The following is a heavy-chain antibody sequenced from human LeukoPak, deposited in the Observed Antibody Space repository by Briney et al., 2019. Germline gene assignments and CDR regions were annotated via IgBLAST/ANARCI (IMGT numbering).Heavy chain of an antibody. Sequence: PGGSLRLSCAASGFTFSDYYMSWIRQAPGKGLEWVSYISSSGSTIYYADSVKGRFTISRDNAKNSLYLQMNSLRAEDTAVYYCARDLSGGSYYYYYGMDVWGQGTTVTVSS. CDR3: ARDLSGGSYYYYYGMDV. D-gene: IGHD1-26*01. CDR2: ISSSGSTI. CDR1: GFTFSDYY. V-gene: IGHV3-11*01. J-gene: IGHJ6*02.